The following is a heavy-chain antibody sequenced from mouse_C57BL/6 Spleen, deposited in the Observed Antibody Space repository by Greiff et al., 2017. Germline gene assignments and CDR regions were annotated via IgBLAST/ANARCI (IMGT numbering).Heavy chain of an antibody. CDR1: GFSFNTYA. V-gene: IGHV10-1*01. Sequence: EVQLVESGGGLVQPKGSLKLSCAASGFSFNTYAMNWVRQAPGKGLEWVARIRSKSNNYATYYADSVKDRFTISRDDSESMLYLQMNNLKTEDTAMYYCVRHRGGYYEGFDYWGQGTTLTVSS. D-gene: IGHD2-3*01. J-gene: IGHJ2*01. CDR2: IRSKSNNYAT. CDR3: VRHRGGYYEGFDY.